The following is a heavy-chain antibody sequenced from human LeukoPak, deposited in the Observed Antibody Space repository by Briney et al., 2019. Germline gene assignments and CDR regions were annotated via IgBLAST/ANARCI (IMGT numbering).Heavy chain of an antibody. V-gene: IGHV3-21*01. CDR3: ARARPGKGAFDI. Sequence: GGSLRLSCAASGFTFSSYSMNWVRQAPGKGLEWVSSISSSSSYIYYADSVKGRFTISRDNAKNSLYLQMNSLRAEDTAVYYCARARPGKGAFDIWGQGTMVTVSS. CDR1: GFTFSSYS. CDR2: ISSSSSYI. J-gene: IGHJ3*02.